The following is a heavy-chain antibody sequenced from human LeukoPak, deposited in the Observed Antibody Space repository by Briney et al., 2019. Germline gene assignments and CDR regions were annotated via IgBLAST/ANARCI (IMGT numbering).Heavy chain of an antibody. CDR3: ARIGPRIAAAGTVDY. J-gene: IGHJ4*02. CDR2: IYHSGST. V-gene: IGHV4-4*02. D-gene: IGHD6-13*01. Sequence: SETLSLTCAVSGGSISSSNWWSWVRQPPGKGLEWIGEIYHSGSTNYNPSLESRVTISVDKSKNQFSLKLSSVTAADTAVYYCARIGPRIAAAGTVDYWGQGTLVTVSS. CDR1: GGSISSSNW.